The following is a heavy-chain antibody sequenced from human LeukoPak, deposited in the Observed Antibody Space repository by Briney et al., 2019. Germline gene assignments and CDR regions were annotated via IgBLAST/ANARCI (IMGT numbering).Heavy chain of an antibody. CDR1: GGSISSYY. D-gene: IGHD6-13*01. CDR3: ARTVSRQLVQTHGCFDL. CDR2: IYYSGST. V-gene: IGHV4-59*01. Sequence: PSETLSLTCTVSGGSISSYYWSWIRQPPGKGLEWIGYIYYSGSTNYNPSLKSRVTISVDTSKNQFSLKLSSVTAADTAVYYCARTVSRQLVQTHGCFDLWGRGTLVTVSS. J-gene: IGHJ2*01.